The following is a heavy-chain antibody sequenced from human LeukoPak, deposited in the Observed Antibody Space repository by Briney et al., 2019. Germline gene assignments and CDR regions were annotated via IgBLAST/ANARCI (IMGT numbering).Heavy chain of an antibody. Sequence: ASVKVSCKASGYTFTSYYMHWVRQAPGQGLEWMGIINPSGGSTCYAQKFQGRVTMTRDTSTSTVYMELSSLRSEDTAVYYCAREGGDGDYERYYFDYWGQGTLVTVSS. CDR1: GYTFTSYY. CDR3: AREGGDGDYERYYFDY. V-gene: IGHV1-46*01. J-gene: IGHJ4*02. D-gene: IGHD4-17*01. CDR2: INPSGGST.